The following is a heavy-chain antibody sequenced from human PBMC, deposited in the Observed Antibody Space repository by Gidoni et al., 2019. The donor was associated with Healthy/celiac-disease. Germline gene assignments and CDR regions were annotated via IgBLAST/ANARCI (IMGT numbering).Heavy chain of an antibody. CDR3: ARGGWDYSPSEGLYY. J-gene: IGHJ4*02. V-gene: IGHV3-30-3*01. D-gene: IGHD1-26*01. CDR2: ISYDGSNK. Sequence: QVQLVESGGGVVQPGRSLRLSCAASGFTFSSYAMHWVRQAPGKGLGWVAVISYDGSNKYYADSVKGRFTISRDNSKNTLYLQMNSLRAEDTAVYYCARGGWDYSPSEGLYYWGQGTLVTVSS. CDR1: GFTFSSYA.